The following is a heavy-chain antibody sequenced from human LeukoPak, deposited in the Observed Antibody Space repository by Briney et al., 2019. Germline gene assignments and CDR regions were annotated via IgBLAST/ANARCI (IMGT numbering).Heavy chain of an antibody. CDR1: GYTFTSYA. D-gene: IGHD1-26*01. Sequence: ASVKVSCKASGYTFTSYAMHWVRQAPEQRLEWMGWINAGDGNTKYSQKFQGRVTITRDTSASTAYMELSSLRSEDTAVYYCARDGEYSGSYYDYWGQGTLVTVSS. CDR2: INAGDGNT. J-gene: IGHJ4*03. V-gene: IGHV1-3*01. CDR3: ARDGEYSGSYYDY.